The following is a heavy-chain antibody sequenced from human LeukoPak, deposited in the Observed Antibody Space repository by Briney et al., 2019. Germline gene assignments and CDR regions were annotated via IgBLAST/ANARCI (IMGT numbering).Heavy chain of an antibody. CDR3: AKVTVGDYDPHYFDY. CDR1: GFIVSGDF. J-gene: IGHJ4*02. Sequence: GGSLRLSCAASGFIVSGDFMSWVRQAPGKGLEWVSVIYSDGSTYYADSVKGRFTISRDNSKNTLYLQMNSLRAEDTAVYYCAKVTVGDYDPHYFDYWGQGTLVTVSS. V-gene: IGHV3-53*01. D-gene: IGHD4-17*01. CDR2: IYSDGST.